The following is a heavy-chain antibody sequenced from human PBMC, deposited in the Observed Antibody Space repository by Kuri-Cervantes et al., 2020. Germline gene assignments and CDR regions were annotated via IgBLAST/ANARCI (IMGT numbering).Heavy chain of an antibody. CDR2: VSWNGSRT. CDR3: AKTATTYYYDSSGYYEDY. J-gene: IGHJ4*02. CDR1: GFTFSNSD. V-gene: IGHV3-19*01. Sequence: GGSLRLSCAASGFTFSNSDMNWVRQAPGKGLEWVSGVSWNGSRTHYADSVKGRFTISRDNSKNTLYLQINSLRAEDTAVYCCAKTATTYYYDSSGYYEDYWGQGTLVTVSS. D-gene: IGHD3-22*01.